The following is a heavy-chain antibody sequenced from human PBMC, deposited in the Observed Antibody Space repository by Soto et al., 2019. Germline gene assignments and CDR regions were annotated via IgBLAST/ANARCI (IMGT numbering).Heavy chain of an antibody. CDR2: IWYDGSNK. D-gene: IGHD2-2*01. CDR1: GFTFSSYG. V-gene: IGHV3-33*01. Sequence: GGSLRLSCAASGFTFSSYGMHWVRQAPGKGLEWVAVIWYDGSNKYYADSVKGRFTISRDNSKNTLYLQMNSLRAEDTAVYYCARDVVPAAPPMRGYYYYYGMDVWGQGTTVTVSS. CDR3: ARDVVPAAPPMRGYYYYYGMDV. J-gene: IGHJ6*02.